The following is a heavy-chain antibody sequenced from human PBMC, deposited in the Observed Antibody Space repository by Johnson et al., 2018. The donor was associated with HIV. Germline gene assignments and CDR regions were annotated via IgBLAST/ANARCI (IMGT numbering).Heavy chain of an antibody. CDR2: ISYDGSNK. Sequence: QVQLVESGGGVVQPGRSLRLSCAASGFTFSSYGMHWVRQAPGKGLEWVAVISYDGSNKYYADSVKGRLTISRDNSRNTLYMQMKSLKIEDTAVYYCTTDFRLRGGYLKTGIGGGAFDIWGQGTMVTVSS. V-gene: IGHV3-30*03. CDR1: GFTFSSYG. CDR3: TTDFRLRGGYLKTGIGGGAFDI. J-gene: IGHJ3*02. D-gene: IGHD1-1*01.